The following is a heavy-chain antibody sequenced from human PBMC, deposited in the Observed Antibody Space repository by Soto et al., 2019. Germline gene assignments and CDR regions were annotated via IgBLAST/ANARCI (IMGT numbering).Heavy chain of an antibody. Sequence: SETLSLTCTVSGGSISSGDYYWSWIRQPPGKGPEWIGYIYYSGSTYYNPSLKSRVTISVDTSKNQFSLKLSSVTAADTAVYYCARDCRFLEWCVGYYGMDVWGQGTTVTVSS. D-gene: IGHD3-3*01. J-gene: IGHJ6*02. V-gene: IGHV4-30-4*01. CDR3: ARDCRFLEWCVGYYGMDV. CDR2: IYYSGST. CDR1: GGSISSGDYY.